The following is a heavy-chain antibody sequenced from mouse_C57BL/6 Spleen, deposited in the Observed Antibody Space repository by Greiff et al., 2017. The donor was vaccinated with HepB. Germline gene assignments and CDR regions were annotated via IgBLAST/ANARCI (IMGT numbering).Heavy chain of an antibody. J-gene: IGHJ4*01. V-gene: IGHV1-64*01. Sequence: QVQLQQPGAELVKPGASVKLSCKASGYTFTSYWMHWVKQRPGQGLEWIGMIHPNSGSTNYNEKFKSKATLTVDKSSSTAYMQLSSLTSEDSAVYYCATIYYYGSSPLYAMDYWGQGTSVTVSS. D-gene: IGHD1-1*01. CDR2: IHPNSGST. CDR3: ATIYYYGSSPLYAMDY. CDR1: GYTFTSYW.